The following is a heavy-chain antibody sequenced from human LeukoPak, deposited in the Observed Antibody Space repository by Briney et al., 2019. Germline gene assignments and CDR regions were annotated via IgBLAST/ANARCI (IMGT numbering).Heavy chain of an antibody. CDR3: ARDRIVGATGDAFDI. V-gene: IGHV4-59*01. CDR1: GGSISSYY. D-gene: IGHD1-26*01. J-gene: IGHJ3*02. Sequence: PSETLSLTCTVSGGSISSYYWSWIRQPPGKGLEWIGYIYYSGSTNYNPSLKSRVTISVDTSKNQFSLKLSSVTAAGTAVYYCARDRIVGATGDAFDIWGQGTMVTVSS. CDR2: IYYSGST.